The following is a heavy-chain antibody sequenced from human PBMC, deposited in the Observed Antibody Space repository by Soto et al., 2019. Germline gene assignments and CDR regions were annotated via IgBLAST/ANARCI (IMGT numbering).Heavy chain of an antibody. J-gene: IGHJ4*02. V-gene: IGHV3-30*18. CDR3: AKDRVGDGFYTPLGY. CDR1: GFNFNNYG. CDR2: ISYDGSNK. D-gene: IGHD3-3*01. Sequence: GGSLRLSCQASGFNFNNYGMHWVRQAPGKGLEWVAVISYDGSNKYYADSVKGRFTISRDNSKNTLSLHLNTLRPEDTGVHYCAKDRVGDGFYTPLGYWGQGTLVTVSS.